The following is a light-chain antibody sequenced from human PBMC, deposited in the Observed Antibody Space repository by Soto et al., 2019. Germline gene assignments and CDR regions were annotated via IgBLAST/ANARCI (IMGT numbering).Light chain of an antibody. CDR3: LQDYNYPLT. Sequence: AIQMTQSPSSLSASVGDRVTITCRASQGIGNDLGWYQQKPGKAPNLLSYAASSLQSGVPSRFSGSGSGTDFTLTISSLQPEDFATYYCLQDYNYPLTFGGGTNVEIK. CDR2: AAS. CDR1: QGIGND. V-gene: IGKV1-6*01. J-gene: IGKJ4*01.